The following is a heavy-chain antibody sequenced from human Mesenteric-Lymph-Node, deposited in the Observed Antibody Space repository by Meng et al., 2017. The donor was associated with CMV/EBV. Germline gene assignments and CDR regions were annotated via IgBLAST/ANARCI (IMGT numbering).Heavy chain of an antibody. CDR1: GFTFSTYD. CDR3: AKDKPVAAN. J-gene: IGHJ4*02. CDR2: ISGSGGST. Sequence: LRRSCAASGFTFSTYDMSWVRQAPGKGLEWVSDISGSGGSTYYADSVKGRFTISRDNSKNTLYLHMNSLRAEDTAVYYCAKDKPVAANWGQGTLVTVSS. V-gene: IGHV3-23*01. D-gene: IGHD6-19*01.